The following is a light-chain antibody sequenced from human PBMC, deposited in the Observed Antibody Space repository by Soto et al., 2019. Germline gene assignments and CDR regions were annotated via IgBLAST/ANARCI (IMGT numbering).Light chain of an antibody. Sequence: DIQMTQSPSSLSASVGDRVTITCRGSQSISSYINWYQQKPGKAPKLLIYAASSLQSGVPSRFSGSGSGTDCTLTISSLQPEDFATYYCQQSYSLPRTFGQGNKVEIK. V-gene: IGKV1-39*01. CDR3: QQSYSLPRT. CDR2: AAS. J-gene: IGKJ1*01. CDR1: QSISSY.